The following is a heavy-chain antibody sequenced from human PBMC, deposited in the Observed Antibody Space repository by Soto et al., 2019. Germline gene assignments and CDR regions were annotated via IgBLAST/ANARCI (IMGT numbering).Heavy chain of an antibody. V-gene: IGHV3-30*09. CDR2: ISDDGVHE. CDR1: GFTFSSFA. J-gene: IGHJ5*02. CDR3: AREMGRVRGGNNWFAP. Sequence: QVQLVESGGGVVQPGGSLRLSCAASGFTFSSFAFHWVRQAPGKGLEWVAVISDDGVHEVYAASLKGRFAISRDNSRNTMSLEMHYVRAEDTAMYYCAREMGRVRGGNNWFAPWGQGTLVTVSS. D-gene: IGHD1-26*01.